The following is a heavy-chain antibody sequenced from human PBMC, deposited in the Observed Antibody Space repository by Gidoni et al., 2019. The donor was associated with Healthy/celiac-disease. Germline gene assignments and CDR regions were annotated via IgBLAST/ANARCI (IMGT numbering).Heavy chain of an antibody. CDR2: ISYDGSKK. CDR3: ARTSRDGYTYDAFDI. CDR1: GFTFSSYA. Sequence: QVQLVESGGGVVQTGRSRRPACAASGFTFSSYAMLWVRQAPGKGLELVAVISYDGSKKSYADSVKCRFTISRDNSKNTLYLQMNGLIAEDTAVYYCARTSRDGYTYDAFDIWGQGTMVTVSS. D-gene: IGHD5-12*01. J-gene: IGHJ3*02. V-gene: IGHV3-30-3*01.